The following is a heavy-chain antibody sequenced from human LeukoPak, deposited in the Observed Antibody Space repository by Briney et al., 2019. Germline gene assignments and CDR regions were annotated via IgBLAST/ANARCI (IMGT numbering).Heavy chain of an antibody. V-gene: IGHV3-23*01. CDR3: ARGRRGMVRGVIIRAYYYYMDV. J-gene: IGHJ6*03. Sequence: GGSLRLSCAASGFTFSSYAMSWVRQAPGKGLEWVSAISGSGGSTYYADSVKGRFTISRDNSKNTLYLQMNSLRAEDTAVYYCARGRRGMVRGVIIRAYYYYMDVWGKGTTVTISS. CDR1: GFTFSSYA. CDR2: ISGSGGST. D-gene: IGHD3-10*01.